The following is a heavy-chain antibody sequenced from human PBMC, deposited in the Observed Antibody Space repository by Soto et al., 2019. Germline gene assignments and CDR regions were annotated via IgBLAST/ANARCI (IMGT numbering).Heavy chain of an antibody. V-gene: IGHV4-30-4*01. J-gene: IGHJ4*02. CDR2: ISHSGNT. Sequence: PSETLSLTCTVSGASINSDDYYWSWIRQPPGKGLEWIGYISHSGNTYYSPSLQSRVAISVDTSRNQFSLRLNSVTAADTAVYYCARASTVTTGAKFDSWGQGALVTVSS. D-gene: IGHD4-17*01. CDR3: ARASTVTTGAKFDS. CDR1: GASINSDDYY.